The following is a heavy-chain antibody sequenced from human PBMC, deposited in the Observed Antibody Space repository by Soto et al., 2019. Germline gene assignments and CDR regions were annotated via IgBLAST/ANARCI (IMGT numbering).Heavy chain of an antibody. CDR3: ASIYSSSWYDDY. J-gene: IGHJ4*02. CDR2: IIPIFGTA. CDR1: GGTFSSYA. Sequence: SVKVSCKASGGTFSSYAISWVRQAPGQGLEWMGGIIPIFGTANYAQKFQGRVTITADESTSTAYMELSSLRSENTAVYYCASIYSSSWYDDYWGQGTLVTVSS. V-gene: IGHV1-69*13. D-gene: IGHD6-13*01.